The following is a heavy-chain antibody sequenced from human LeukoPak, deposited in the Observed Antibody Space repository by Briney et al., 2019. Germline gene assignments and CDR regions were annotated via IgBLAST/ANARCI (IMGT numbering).Heavy chain of an antibody. V-gene: IGHV3-21*04. J-gene: IGHJ4*02. Sequence: GGSLRLSCAASGFTFSSYSMNWVRQAPGKGLEWVSSISSSSSYIYYADSVKGRFTISRDNSKNTLYLQMNSLRAEDTAVYYCANGLLRFLEWSFDYWGQGTLVTVSS. CDR1: GFTFSSYS. D-gene: IGHD3-3*01. CDR3: ANGLLRFLEWSFDY. CDR2: ISSSSSYI.